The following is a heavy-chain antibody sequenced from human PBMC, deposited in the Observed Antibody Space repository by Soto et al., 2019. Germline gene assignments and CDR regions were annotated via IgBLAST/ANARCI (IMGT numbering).Heavy chain of an antibody. CDR1: GFIFSNYV. CDR2: TSNSGGTS. D-gene: IGHD1-26*01. V-gene: IGHV3-23*01. J-gene: IGHJ4*02. Sequence: GKSLRLFCAASGFIFSNYVMSWVRQAPGKGLEWVSSTSNSGGTSYYADSVKGRFTISRDNSKNTLYLQMNSLRAEDTAIYYCAKRPRALLTFDYWGQGTLVTVSS. CDR3: AKRPRALLTFDY.